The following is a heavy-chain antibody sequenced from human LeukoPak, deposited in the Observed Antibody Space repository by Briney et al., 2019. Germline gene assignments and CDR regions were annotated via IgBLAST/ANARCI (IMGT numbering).Heavy chain of an antibody. Sequence: GGSLRLSCAASGFTFSSYGMHWVRQAPGKGLEWVAFIRYDGSNKYYADSVKGRFTISRDNSKNTLYLQMNSLRAEDTAVYYCAKDFGWELLIFDYWGQGTLVTVSS. V-gene: IGHV3-30*02. CDR2: IRYDGSNK. CDR3: AKDFGWELLIFDY. J-gene: IGHJ4*02. CDR1: GFTFSSYG. D-gene: IGHD1-26*01.